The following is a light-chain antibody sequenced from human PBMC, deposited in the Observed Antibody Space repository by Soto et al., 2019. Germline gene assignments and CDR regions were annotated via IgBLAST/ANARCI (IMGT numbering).Light chain of an antibody. J-gene: IGKJ1*01. CDR3: QQYSSSAT. V-gene: IGKV3-20*01. Sequence: IVLTQSRRTLSLSPGEGATLFCRSSQSVSKNYLAWSQQKPGQAPSLLIYGASNRATGIPDRFSGSGSGTDFTLTISRLEPEDFAVYYCQQYSSSATFGQGTKVDIK. CDR2: GAS. CDR1: QSVSKNY.